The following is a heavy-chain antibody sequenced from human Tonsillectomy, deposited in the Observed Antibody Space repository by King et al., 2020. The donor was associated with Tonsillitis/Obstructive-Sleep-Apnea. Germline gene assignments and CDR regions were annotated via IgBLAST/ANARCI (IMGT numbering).Heavy chain of an antibody. D-gene: IGHD3-9*01. CDR3: ARIFYGADILTGSHWFDP. Sequence: VQLVESGGGLVQPGGSLRLSCAASGFTFSSYSMNWVRQAPGKGLEWVSYISSSSSTIYYADSVKGRFTISRDNAKNSLYLQMNSLRDEDTAVYYCARIFYGADILTGSHWFDPWGQGTLVTVSS. CDR1: GFTFSSYS. CDR2: ISSSSSTI. V-gene: IGHV3-48*02. J-gene: IGHJ5*02.